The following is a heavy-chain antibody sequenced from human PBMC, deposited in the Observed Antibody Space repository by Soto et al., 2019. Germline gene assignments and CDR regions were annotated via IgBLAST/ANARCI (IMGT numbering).Heavy chain of an antibody. J-gene: IGHJ5*02. D-gene: IGHD6-6*01. Sequence: NPSETLSLTCTVSGGSIRSDGYYWSWIRQHPGKGLEWIGYIYYSGSTYYNPSLKSRVSISADTSNNQFSLKLTSVTAADTAVYYCAGGSSKSWFDPLCQGTLVTVSS. CDR2: IYYSGST. CDR1: GGSIRSDGYY. CDR3: AGGSSKSWFDP. V-gene: IGHV4-31*03.